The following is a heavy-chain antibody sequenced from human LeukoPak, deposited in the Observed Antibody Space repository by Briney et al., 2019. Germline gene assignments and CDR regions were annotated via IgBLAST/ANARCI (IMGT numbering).Heavy chain of an antibody. J-gene: IGHJ4*02. CDR2: IRSSGRTI. V-gene: IGHV3-48*02. Sequence: PGGSLRLSCVASGFTISSYSMNWVRQAPGKGLEWVSYIRSSGRTIYYADSVRGRFTISRDSAKNSLYLQMDSLRDEDTGVYYCVRDPAALDYWGQGTLVTVSS. CDR3: VRDPAALDY. CDR1: GFTISSYS.